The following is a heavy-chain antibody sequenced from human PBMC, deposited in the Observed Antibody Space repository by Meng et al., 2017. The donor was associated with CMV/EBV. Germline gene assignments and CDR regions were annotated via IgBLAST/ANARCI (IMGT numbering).Heavy chain of an antibody. CDR3: ASGYDYFDS. Sequence: SVKVSCKASGGTFSSYAISWVRQAPGQGLEWMGGIIPIFGTEKYAQKFQGRVTTTTDKSTSTAYMELSSLRSEDTAVYSCASGYDYFDSWGQGTLVTVSS. D-gene: IGHD5-12*01. J-gene: IGHJ4*02. CDR1: GGTFSSYA. CDR2: IIPIFGTE. V-gene: IGHV1-69*05.